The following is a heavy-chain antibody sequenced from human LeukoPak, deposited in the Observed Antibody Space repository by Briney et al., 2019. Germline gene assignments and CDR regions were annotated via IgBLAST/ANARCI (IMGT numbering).Heavy chain of an antibody. CDR3: ARDGVVPAAMIVFDI. CDR2: ISSSGSTI. CDR1: GFTFRSYE. D-gene: IGHD2-2*01. V-gene: IGHV3-48*03. J-gene: IGHJ3*02. Sequence: GGSLRLSCAASGFTFRSYEMTWVRQAPGKGLEWVSYISSSGSTIHYADSVKGRFTISRDNAKNSLYLQMNSLRAEDTAVYYCARDGVVPAAMIVFDIWGQGTRVTVSS.